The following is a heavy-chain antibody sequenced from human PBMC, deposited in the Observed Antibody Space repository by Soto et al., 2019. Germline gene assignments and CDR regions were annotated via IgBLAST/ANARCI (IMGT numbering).Heavy chain of an antibody. CDR3: ARRHSSSSAFDP. CDR1: GYSFANYW. Sequence: GESLKISCRGSGYSFANYWISWVRQTPEKGLEWMGRIDPSDSYTNYSPSFQGHVTISADKSISTAYLQWSSLKASDTAMYYCARRHSSSSAFDPWGQGTLVTVPQ. CDR2: IDPSDSYT. V-gene: IGHV5-10-1*01. J-gene: IGHJ5*02. D-gene: IGHD6-13*01.